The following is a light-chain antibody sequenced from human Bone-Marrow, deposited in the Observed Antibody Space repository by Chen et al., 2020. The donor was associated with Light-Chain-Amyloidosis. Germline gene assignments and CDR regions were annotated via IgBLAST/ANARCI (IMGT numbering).Light chain of an antibody. Sequence: VIWMTQSPSLVSASTGDRVTISCRASQGIHSFLAWYQQKPGKAPQLLTFGTSTVQSGVPSRFNGRGSWTDFTLTIRGLQSEDFVTYFCQQYFNCPWTFGQGTKVEIK. CDR2: GTS. CDR1: QGIHSF. V-gene: IGKV1D-8*01. CDR3: QQYFNCPWT. J-gene: IGKJ1*01.